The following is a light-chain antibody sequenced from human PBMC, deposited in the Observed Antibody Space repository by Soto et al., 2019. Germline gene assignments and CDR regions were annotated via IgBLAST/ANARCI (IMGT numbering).Light chain of an antibody. CDR2: AAS. V-gene: IGKV1-39*01. CDR3: QQSYSTPLIYP. Sequence: DIQMTQSPSSLSASVGARVTITCRASQSISRYLNWYQQKPGTAPTLLIYAASSLQSGVPSRFSGSGSGTDFTLTISSLLPEDFATYYCQQSYSTPLIYPFCQGTKREIK. J-gene: IGKJ2*01. CDR1: QSISRY.